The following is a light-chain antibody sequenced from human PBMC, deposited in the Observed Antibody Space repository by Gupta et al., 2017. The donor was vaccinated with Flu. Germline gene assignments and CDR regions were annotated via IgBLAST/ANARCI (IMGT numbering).Light chain of an antibody. CDR3: SAASISATVL. CDR1: SSDVGRYIY. Sequence: QSALTQSASVSGSPGPSVTISCTGTSSDVGRYIYVSWYQHHPGKAPKLIIYEVSGRPAGVSTRFSGSKSGNTASLTISGLQEEDEADYYCSAASISATVLFGGGTKLTVL. V-gene: IGLV2-14*01. J-gene: IGLJ2*01. CDR2: EVS.